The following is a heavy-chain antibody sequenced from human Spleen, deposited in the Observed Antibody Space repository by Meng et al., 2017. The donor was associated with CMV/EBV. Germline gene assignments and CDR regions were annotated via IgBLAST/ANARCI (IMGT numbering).Heavy chain of an antibody. CDR1: FTFNTYP. V-gene: IGHV3-30*18. CDR2: VSFEGRNK. Sequence: FTFNTYPLPWVRQGPGKGLEWGAVVSFEGRNKYYGDSVKGRFTTSRDNSKNTVYLQLNSLRAEDTAVYYCAKVPNLLAAIGTEYYFDYWGQGTLVTVSS. J-gene: IGHJ4*02. D-gene: IGHD6-13*01. CDR3: AKVPNLLAAIGTEYYFDY.